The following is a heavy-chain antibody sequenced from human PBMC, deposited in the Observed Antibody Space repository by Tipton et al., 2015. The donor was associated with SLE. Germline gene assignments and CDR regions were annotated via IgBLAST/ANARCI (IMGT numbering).Heavy chain of an antibody. CDR3: ARVEGSWDAFDI. V-gene: IGHV4-39*07. CDR1: GGSISSGSYY. Sequence: TLSLTCTVSGGSISSGSYYWGWIRQPPGKGLEWIGSIYYSGSTYYNPSLKSRVTISVDTSKNQFSLKLSSVTAADTAVYYCARVEGSWDAFDIWGQGTMVTVSS. J-gene: IGHJ3*02. D-gene: IGHD2-15*01. CDR2: IYYSGST.